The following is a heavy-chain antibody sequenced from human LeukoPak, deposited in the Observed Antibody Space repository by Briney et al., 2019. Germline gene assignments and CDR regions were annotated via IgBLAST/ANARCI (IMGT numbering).Heavy chain of an antibody. CDR1: GGTSSRYF. D-gene: IGHD2-15*01. J-gene: IGHJ2*01. V-gene: IGHV1-69*02. CDR3: ASLGLGYCSGGRCPRYFDL. Sequence: SVKVSCKSSGGTSSRYFISWVRQAPGQGREGMGRIIPILGIAHYAQRFQGRVTITADKSTTTAYMELSRLRSEDAAVYYCASLGLGYCSGGRCPRYFDLWGRGTLVTVSS. CDR2: IIPILGIA.